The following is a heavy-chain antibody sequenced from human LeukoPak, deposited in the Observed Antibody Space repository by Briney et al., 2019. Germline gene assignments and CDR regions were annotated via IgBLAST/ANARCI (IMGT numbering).Heavy chain of an antibody. CDR1: GFIVSSNY. V-gene: IGHV3-53*01. Sequence: PGGSLRLSCAASGFIVSSNYMSWVRQAPGKGLEWVSVISGGGITYYTDSVKGRFTISRDNSKNTLYLQMNSLRAEDTAVYYCAREILTGYYSFDFWGQGTLVTVSS. J-gene: IGHJ4*02. CDR2: ISGGGIT. CDR3: AREILTGYYSFDF. D-gene: IGHD3-9*01.